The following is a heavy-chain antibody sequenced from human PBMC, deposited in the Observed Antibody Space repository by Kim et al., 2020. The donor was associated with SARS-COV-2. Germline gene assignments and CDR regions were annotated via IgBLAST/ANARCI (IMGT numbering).Heavy chain of an antibody. CDR1: GDNVSNNSAT. D-gene: IGHD2-8*01. CDR2: TYYRSQWYS. Sequence: SQTLSLTCAISGDNVSNNSATWNWIRQSPSRGLEWLGRTYYRSQWYSDYAVSVKSRIVIAPDTSKNQISLKLSSVTPEDTAVYYCARDSPPWSHWLDPWGQGTLVTVSS. CDR3: ARDSPPWSHWLDP. V-gene: IGHV6-1*01. J-gene: IGHJ5*02.